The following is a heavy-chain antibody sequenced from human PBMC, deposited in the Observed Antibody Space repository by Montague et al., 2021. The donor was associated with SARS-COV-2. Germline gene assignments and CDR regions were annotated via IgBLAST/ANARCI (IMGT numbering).Heavy chain of an antibody. J-gene: IGHJ5*02. CDR1: GFTFSSYA. V-gene: IGHV3-30-3*01. CDR3: ARAASESYLSWFDP. D-gene: IGHD1-26*01. CDR2: ISYDGSNK. Sequence: SLRLSCAASGFTFSSYAMHWVRQAPGKVLEWVAVISYDGSNKYXXXSXXGRFTISRDNSKNTLYLQLNSLRAEATAVYYCARAASESYLSWFDPWGQGTLVTVSS.